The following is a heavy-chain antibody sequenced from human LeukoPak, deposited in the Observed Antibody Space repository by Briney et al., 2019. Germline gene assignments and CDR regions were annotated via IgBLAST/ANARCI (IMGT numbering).Heavy chain of an antibody. CDR1: GFTFTSYA. Sequence: PGGSLRLSCAASGFTFTSYAMSWVRRAPGKGLEWVSVIRGGGGITYYADSVKGRFSISRDNSKNTLYLQMNSLRAEDTAAYYCAKERGNNGGNTNGYFDYWGQGTLVTVSS. CDR2: IRGGGGIT. D-gene: IGHD4-23*01. V-gene: IGHV3-23*01. CDR3: AKERGNNGGNTNGYFDY. J-gene: IGHJ4*02.